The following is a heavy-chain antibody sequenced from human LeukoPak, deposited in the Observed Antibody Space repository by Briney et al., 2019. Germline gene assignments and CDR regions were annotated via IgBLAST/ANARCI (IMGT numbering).Heavy chain of an antibody. J-gene: IGHJ6*03. CDR3: ARDGRNDAYYYYMDV. V-gene: IGHV1-2*02. Sequence: ASVKVSCKASGYTFTGYYMQWVRQAPGQGLEWMGWINPNSGGTNYAQKFQGRVTMTRDTSISTAYMELSRLRSDDTAVYYCARDGRNDAYYYYMDVWGKGTTVTVSS. D-gene: IGHD1-1*01. CDR2: INPNSGGT. CDR1: GYTFTGYY.